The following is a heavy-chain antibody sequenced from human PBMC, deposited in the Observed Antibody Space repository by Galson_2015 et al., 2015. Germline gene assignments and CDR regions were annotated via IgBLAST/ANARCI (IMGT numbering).Heavy chain of an antibody. J-gene: IGHJ2*01. V-gene: IGHV1-24*01. CDR2: FDPEDGET. D-gene: IGHD1-26*01. CDR1: GYTLTELS. CDR3: ATAVVGATTGYSYWYFDL. Sequence: SVKVSCKVSGYTLTELSMHWVRQAPGKGLEWMGGFDPEDGETIYAQKFQGRVTMTEDTSTDTAYMELSSLRSEDTAVYYCATAVVGATTGYSYWYFDLWGRGTLVTVSS.